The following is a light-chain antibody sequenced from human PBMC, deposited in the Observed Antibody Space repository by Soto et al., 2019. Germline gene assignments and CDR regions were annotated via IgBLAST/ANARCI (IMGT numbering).Light chain of an antibody. Sequence: DIQMTQSPSTLSASVGDRVTITCRASQSISAWLAWYQQKPGTAPKLLIYKASSLEGGVPSRLSGSGSGTEFNITISSLQPDDFATYYCQQYNTYPLTFGGGTTVDIK. J-gene: IGKJ4*01. CDR3: QQYNTYPLT. V-gene: IGKV1-5*03. CDR1: QSISAW. CDR2: KAS.